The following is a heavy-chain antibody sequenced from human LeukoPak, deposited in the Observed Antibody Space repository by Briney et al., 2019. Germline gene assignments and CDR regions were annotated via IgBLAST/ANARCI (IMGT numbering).Heavy chain of an antibody. Sequence: GGSLRLSCAASGFTFSSYAMSWVRQAPGKGLEWVAAISGSGGDTYYADSVKGRFTISRDNSKNTLYLQMNSLRAEDTAVYYCAKDQGYCSSTSCYADYWGQGTLVTVSS. V-gene: IGHV3-23*01. CDR1: GFTFSSYA. CDR3: AKDQGYCSSTSCYADY. D-gene: IGHD2-2*01. CDR2: ISGSGGDT. J-gene: IGHJ4*02.